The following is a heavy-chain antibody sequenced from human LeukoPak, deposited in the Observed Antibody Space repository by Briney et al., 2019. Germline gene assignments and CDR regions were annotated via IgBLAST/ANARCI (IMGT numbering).Heavy chain of an antibody. CDR2: ISAANGNT. Sequence: GASVKVSCKASGYTFTHHGIAWVRQAPGQGLEWMGWISAANGNTNSAQWFQGRVTMTTDTSTNTAYMELRSLKVEDTAVYYCARDPLGGAFSWFDPWGQGTLVTVSS. V-gene: IGHV1-18*01. D-gene: IGHD3-3*02. CDR3: ARDPLGGAFSWFDP. J-gene: IGHJ5*02. CDR1: GYTFTHHG.